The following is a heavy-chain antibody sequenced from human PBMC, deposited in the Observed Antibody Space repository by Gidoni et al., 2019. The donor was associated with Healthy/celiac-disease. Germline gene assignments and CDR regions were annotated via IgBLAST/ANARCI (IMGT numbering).Heavy chain of an antibody. CDR1: GFTFSSYG. Sequence: VQLVESGGGVVQPGRSLRLSCAASGFTFSSYGMHWVRQAPGKGLEWVAVIWYDGSNKYYADSVKGRFTISRDNSKNTLYLQMNSLRAEDTAVYYCARDYYGSGSYYDYWGQGTLVTVSS. D-gene: IGHD3-10*01. CDR2: IWYDGSNK. V-gene: IGHV3-33*01. CDR3: ARDYYGSGSYYDY. J-gene: IGHJ4*02.